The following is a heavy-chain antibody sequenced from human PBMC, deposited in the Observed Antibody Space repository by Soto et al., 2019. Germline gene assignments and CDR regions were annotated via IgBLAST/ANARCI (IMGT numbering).Heavy chain of an antibody. CDR2: ISANNGNT. CDR3: ARGRYGDY. J-gene: IGHJ4*02. V-gene: IGHV1-18*01. CDR1: GYTFTSYG. D-gene: IGHD1-1*01. Sequence: QVHLVQSGAEVKKPGASVKVSCKASGYTFTSYGITWVRQAPGQGLEWRGWISANNGNTDYAQKLQGRVIVTRDTSTSTAYMELRSLRSDDTAVYYCARGRYGDYWGQGARVTVSS.